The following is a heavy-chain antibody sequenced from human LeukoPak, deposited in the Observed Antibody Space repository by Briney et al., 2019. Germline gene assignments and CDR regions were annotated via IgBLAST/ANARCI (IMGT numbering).Heavy chain of an antibody. CDR1: GVSFSGYY. CDR2: INHSGST. V-gene: IGHV4-34*01. J-gene: IGHJ4*02. Sequence: SETLSLTCAVYGVSFSGYYWSWIRQPPGKGLEWIGKINHSGSTNYNPSLKSRVTISVDTSKNQFSLKLSSVTAADTAVYYCARFTNYGSGSYQVVGFDYWGQGTLVTVSS. CDR3: ARFTNYGSGSYQVVGFDY. D-gene: IGHD3-10*01.